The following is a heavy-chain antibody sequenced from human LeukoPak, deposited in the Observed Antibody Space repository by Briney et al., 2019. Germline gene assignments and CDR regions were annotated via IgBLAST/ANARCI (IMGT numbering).Heavy chain of an antibody. V-gene: IGHV3-9*01. CDR1: GFTFDDYA. Sequence: GRSLRLSCAASGFTFDDYAMHWVRQAPGKGLEWVSGISWNSGSIGYADSVKGRCTISRDNAKNSLYLQMNSLRAEDTAVYYCARYQTYYYGSGSYSNHGAFDYWGQGTLVTVSS. CDR3: ARYQTYYYGSGSYSNHGAFDY. CDR2: ISWNSGSI. J-gene: IGHJ4*02. D-gene: IGHD3-10*01.